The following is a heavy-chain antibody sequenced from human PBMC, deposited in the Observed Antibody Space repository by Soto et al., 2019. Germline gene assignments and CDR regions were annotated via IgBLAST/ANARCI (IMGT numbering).Heavy chain of an antibody. CDR2: IKSNADGGTT. V-gene: IGHV3-15*01. Sequence: EVQLVESGGDLVKPGGSLRISCTASGFTFTNAWMTWVRQVPGKGLEWVGRIKSNADGGTTDYPAPVKGRFTISRDESRKTVYLQMTSLKTDDTAVYYCATDLGRRSSVWFDYWGQGTLVTVSS. J-gene: IGHJ4*02. CDR3: ATDLGRRSSVWFDY. D-gene: IGHD2-2*01. CDR1: GFTFTNAW.